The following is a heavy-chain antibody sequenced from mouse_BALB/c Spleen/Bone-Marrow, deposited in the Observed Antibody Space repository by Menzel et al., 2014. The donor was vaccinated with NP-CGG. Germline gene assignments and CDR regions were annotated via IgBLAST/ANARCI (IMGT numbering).Heavy chain of an antibody. J-gene: IGHJ2*01. CDR3: ARDKGGILFDY. CDR2: IRNKANGYTT. D-gene: IGHD1-1*02. V-gene: IGHV7-3*02. CDR1: GFTFTDYY. Sequence: EVMLVESGGGLVQPGGSLRLSCATSGFTFTDYYMNWVRQPPGKALEWLGFIRNKANGYTTEYSASVKGRFTISRDNSQSSLYLQMNTLRAEDSTTYYGARDKGGILFDYWGQGTTLTVSS.